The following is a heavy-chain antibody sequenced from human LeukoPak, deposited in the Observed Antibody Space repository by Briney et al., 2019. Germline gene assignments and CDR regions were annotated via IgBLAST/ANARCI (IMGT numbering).Heavy chain of an antibody. CDR1: GGTFSSYA. CDR3: ARGLLQGEEFYYYYGMDV. J-gene: IGHJ6*04. CDR2: IIPIFGTA. D-gene: IGHD2-15*01. V-gene: IGHV1-69*06. Sequence: ASVKVSCKASGGTFSSYAISWVRQAPGQGLEWMGGIIPIFGTANYAQKFQGRVTITADKSTSTAYMELSSLRSEDTAVYYCARGLLQGEEFYYYYGMDVWGKGTTVTVSS.